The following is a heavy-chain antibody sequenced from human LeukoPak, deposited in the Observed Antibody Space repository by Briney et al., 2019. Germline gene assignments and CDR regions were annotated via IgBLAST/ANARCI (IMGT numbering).Heavy chain of an antibody. J-gene: IGHJ4*02. D-gene: IGHD1-14*01. Sequence: GGSLRLSCAASGFTFSSYAMHWVRQAPGKGLEWVAVISYDGSNKYYADSVKGRFTISRDNSKNTLYLQMNSLKSEDTAVYYCTTELDVRPNHYWGQGTLVTVSS. CDR2: ISYDGSNK. V-gene: IGHV3-30*04. CDR1: GFTFSSYA. CDR3: TTELDVRPNHY.